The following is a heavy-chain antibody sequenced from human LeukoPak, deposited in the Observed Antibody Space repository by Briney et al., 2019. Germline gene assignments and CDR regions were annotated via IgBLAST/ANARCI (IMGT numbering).Heavy chain of an antibody. D-gene: IGHD3-22*01. CDR1: GGSISSYY. CDR3: ARGHYYDSSGYYLRLKDAFDI. J-gene: IGHJ3*02. V-gene: IGHV4-31*03. CDR2: IYYSGST. Sequence: SQTLSLTCTVSGGSISSYYWSWIRQHPGKGLEWIGYIYYSGSTYYNPSLKSRVTISVDTSKNQFSLKLSSVTAADTAVYYCARGHYYDSSGYYLRLKDAFDIWGQGTMVTVSS.